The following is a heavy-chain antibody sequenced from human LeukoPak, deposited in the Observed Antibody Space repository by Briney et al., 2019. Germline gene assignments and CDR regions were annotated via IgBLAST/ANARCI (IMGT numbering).Heavy chain of an antibody. CDR3: AKGKWELSTYFDY. CDR2: ISWNSGSI. CDR1: GFTFDDYA. J-gene: IGHJ4*02. D-gene: IGHD1-26*01. Sequence: GGSLRLSCAASGFTFDDYAMHWVRQAPGKGLEWVSGISWNSGSIGYADSVKGRFTISRDNAKNSLYLQMNSLRAEDTALYYCAKGKWELSTYFDYWGQGTLVTVSS. V-gene: IGHV3-9*01.